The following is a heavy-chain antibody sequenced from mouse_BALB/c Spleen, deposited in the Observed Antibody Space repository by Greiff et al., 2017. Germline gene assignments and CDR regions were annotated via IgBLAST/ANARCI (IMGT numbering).Heavy chain of an antibody. J-gene: IGHJ4*01. CDR3: AREGPYYAYAMDY. CDR2: IWAGGST. CDR1: GFSLTSYG. D-gene: IGHD1-1*01. V-gene: IGHV2-9*02. Sequence: VQRVESGPGLVAPSQSLSITCTVSGFSLTSYGVHWVRQPPGKGLEWLGVIWAGGSTNYNSALMSRLSISKDNSKSQVFLKMNSLQTDDTAMYYCAREGPYYAYAMDYWGQGTSVTVSS.